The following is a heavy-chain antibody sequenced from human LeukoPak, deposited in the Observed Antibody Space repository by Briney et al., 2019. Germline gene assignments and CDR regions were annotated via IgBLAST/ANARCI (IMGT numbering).Heavy chain of an antibody. CDR2: IYPEDSDT. D-gene: IGHD2-15*01. CDR3: ARQYCSGGSCYSGGDY. J-gene: IGHJ4*02. Sequence: GESLKISCKTSGYSFTNYWIGWVRQMPGKGLEWMGIIYPEDSDTRYSPSFQGQVTMSADKSISTAYLQWSSLKASDTAMYFCARQYCSGGSCYSGGDYWSQGTLVTVFS. V-gene: IGHV5-51*01. CDR1: GYSFTNYW.